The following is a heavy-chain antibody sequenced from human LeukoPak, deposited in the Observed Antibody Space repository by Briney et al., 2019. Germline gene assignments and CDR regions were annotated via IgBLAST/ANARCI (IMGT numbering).Heavy chain of an antibody. V-gene: IGHV3-23*01. D-gene: IGHD2-2*02. CDR1: GGSISTIT. CDR3: AMKAVPRPRLYDAFDF. J-gene: IGHJ3*01. Sequence: ETLSLTCTVSGGSISTITYYWGWIRQPPGKGLEWVSAISGSASSTYYADSVKGRFTISRDNSKNTLYLQMNSLRADDTAVYYCAMKAVPRPRLYDAFDFWGQGTVVTVSS. CDR2: ISGSASST.